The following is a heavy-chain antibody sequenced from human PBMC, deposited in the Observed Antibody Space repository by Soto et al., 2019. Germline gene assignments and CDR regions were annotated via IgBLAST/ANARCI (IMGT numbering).Heavy chain of an antibody. CDR2: IYYSGST. CDR1: GGSISSGGYY. CDR3: ARDKITGLFDY. D-gene: IGHD2-8*02. J-gene: IGHJ4*02. Sequence: SETLSLTCTVSGGSISSGGYYWSWIRQHPGKGLEWIGYIYYSGSTYYNPSLKSRVTISVDTSKNQFSLKLTSVTAADTALYYCARDKITGLFDYWGQGTLVTV. V-gene: IGHV4-31*03.